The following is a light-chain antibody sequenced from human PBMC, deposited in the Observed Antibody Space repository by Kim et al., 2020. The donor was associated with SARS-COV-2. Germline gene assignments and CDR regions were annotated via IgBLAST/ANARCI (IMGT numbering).Light chain of an antibody. CDR3: QAWDSSTVV. J-gene: IGLJ2*01. CDR1: KLGDRY. Sequence: SYELTQPPSVSVSPGQTASITCSGDKLGDRYACWYQQKPGQSPVLVIYHDSKRPSGIPERFSGSNYGNTATLTISGTQAMDEADYYCQAWDSSTVVFGGG. CDR2: HDS. V-gene: IGLV3-1*01.